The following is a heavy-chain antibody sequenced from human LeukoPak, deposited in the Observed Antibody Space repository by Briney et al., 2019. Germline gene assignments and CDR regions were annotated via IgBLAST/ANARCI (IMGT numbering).Heavy chain of an antibody. CDR3: ARVNWNDDLYYFDY. CDR1: GGTFSSYA. Sequence: SVKVSCKASGGTFSSYAISWVRQAPGQGLEWMGGIIPIFGTANYAQKFQGRVTITADKSTSTAYMELSSLRSEDTAVYYCARVNWNDDLYYFDYWGQGTLVTVSS. J-gene: IGHJ4*02. D-gene: IGHD1-20*01. V-gene: IGHV1-69*06. CDR2: IIPIFGTA.